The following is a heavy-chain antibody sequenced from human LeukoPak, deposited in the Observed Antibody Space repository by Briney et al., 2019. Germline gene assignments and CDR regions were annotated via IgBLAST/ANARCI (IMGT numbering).Heavy chain of an antibody. D-gene: IGHD4-11*01. CDR3: ANDGYGNYDY. J-gene: IGHJ4*02. CDR1: GFTFGDYA. CDR2: ISGDGGNT. V-gene: IGHV3-43*02. Sequence: VGSLRLSCAASGFTFGDYAMHWVRQAPGKGLEWVSLISGDGGNTYHADSVKGRFTISRDNSRNSLYLQMNSLRTEDTALYYCANDGYGNYDYWGQGTLVAVSS.